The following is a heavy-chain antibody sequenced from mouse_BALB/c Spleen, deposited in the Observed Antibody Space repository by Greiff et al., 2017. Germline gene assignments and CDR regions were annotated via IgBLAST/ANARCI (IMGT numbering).Heavy chain of an antibody. Sequence: EVKLQESGPGLVKPSQSLSLTCSVTGYSITSGYYWNWIRQFPGNKLEWMGYISYDGSNNYNPSLKNRISITRDTSKNQFFLKLNSVTTEDTATYYCSPYYYGSSYGFAYWGQGTLVTVSA. D-gene: IGHD1-1*01. CDR1: GYSITSGYY. CDR2: ISYDGSN. V-gene: IGHV3-6*02. J-gene: IGHJ3*01. CDR3: SPYYYGSSYGFAY.